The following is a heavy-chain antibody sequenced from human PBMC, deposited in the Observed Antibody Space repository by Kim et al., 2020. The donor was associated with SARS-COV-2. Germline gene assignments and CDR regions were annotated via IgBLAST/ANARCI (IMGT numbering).Heavy chain of an antibody. V-gene: IGHV3-30*04. CDR1: GFTFSSYA. CDR2: ISYDGSNK. CDR3: AREGYCSSTSCTTNPHRPTPYYYYGMDV. D-gene: IGHD2-2*01. Sequence: GGSLRLSCAASGFTFSSYAMHWVRQAPGKGLEWVAVISYDGSNKYYADSVKGRFTISRDNSKNTLYLQMNSLRAEDTAVYYCAREGYCSSTSCTTNPHRPTPYYYYGMDVWGQGTTVTVSS. J-gene: IGHJ6*02.